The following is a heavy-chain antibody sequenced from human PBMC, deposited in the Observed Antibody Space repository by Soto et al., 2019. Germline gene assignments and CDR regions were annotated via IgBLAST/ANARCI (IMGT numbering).Heavy chain of an antibody. V-gene: IGHV1-3*01. CDR2: INAGNGNT. J-gene: IGHJ4*01. CDR3: AKGVAPRGFITYYFDY. D-gene: IGHD3-10*01. CDR1: GYTFTSYA. Sequence: VASVKVSCKASGYTFTSYAMHWVRQAPGQRLEWMGWINAGNGNTKYSQKFQGRVTITRDTSASTAYMELSSLRSEDTAVYYCAKGVAPRGFITYYFDYWGHGTLVTVSS.